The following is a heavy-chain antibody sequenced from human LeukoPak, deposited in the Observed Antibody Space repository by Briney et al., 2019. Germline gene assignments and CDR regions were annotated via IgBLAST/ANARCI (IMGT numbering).Heavy chain of an antibody. CDR2: IYYSGST. CDR3: ARGSDGELDY. D-gene: IGHD4-17*01. J-gene: IGHJ4*02. CDR1: GGSISSYY. V-gene: IGHV4-59*01. Sequence: SETLSLTCTVSGGSISSYYWSWIRQPPGKGLEWIGYIYYSGSTNYNPSLKSRVTISVDTSKNQFSLKLSSVTAADTAVYYCARGSDGELDYWGQGTLVTVSS.